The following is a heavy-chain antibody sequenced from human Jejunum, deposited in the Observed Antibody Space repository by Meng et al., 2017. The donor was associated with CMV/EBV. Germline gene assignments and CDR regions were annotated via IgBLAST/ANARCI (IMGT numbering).Heavy chain of an antibody. CDR2: INPNNGAT. D-gene: IGHD2-2*02. CDR3: AKVESSSWYTD. V-gene: IGHV1-2*02. Sequence: KASGYTFHVYYIHWLRQAPGQGLEWMGWINPNNGATNYAQNFQGRLTLTSDTSISTAFMELSGLRSNDTAVYYCAKVESSSWYTDWGQGTRVTVSS. J-gene: IGHJ4*02. CDR1: GYTFHVYY.